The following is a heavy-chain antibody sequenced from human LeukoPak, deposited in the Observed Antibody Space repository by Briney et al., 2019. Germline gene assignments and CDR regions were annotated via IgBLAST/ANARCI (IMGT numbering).Heavy chain of an antibody. V-gene: IGHV3-48*01. Sequence: PGGSLRLSCAASRFTFSNYAMSWVRQAPGKGLEWVSYISSSSTIYYADSVKGRFTISRDNAKNSLYLQMNSLRAEDTAVYYCARVGSSSWYEFDYWGQGTLVTVSS. CDR2: ISSSSTI. CDR3: ARVGSSSWYEFDY. J-gene: IGHJ4*02. D-gene: IGHD6-13*01. CDR1: RFTFSNYA.